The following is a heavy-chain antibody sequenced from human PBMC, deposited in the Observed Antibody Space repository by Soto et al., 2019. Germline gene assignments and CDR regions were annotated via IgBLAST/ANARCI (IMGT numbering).Heavy chain of an antibody. J-gene: IGHJ4*02. CDR1: GGSISSYY. V-gene: IGHV4-59*08. Sequence: SETLSLTCTVSGGSISSYYWSWIRQPPGKGLEWIGYIYNSGRTNYNPSLKSRVTISVDTSKNQFSLKLSSVTAADTAVYYCARRYGYSFDYWGQGTLVTVS. D-gene: IGHD1-1*01. CDR2: IYNSGRT. CDR3: ARRYGYSFDY.